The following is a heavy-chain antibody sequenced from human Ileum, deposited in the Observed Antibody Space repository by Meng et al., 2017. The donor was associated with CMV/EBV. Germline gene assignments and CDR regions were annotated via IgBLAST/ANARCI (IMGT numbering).Heavy chain of an antibody. J-gene: IGHJ3*01. CDR1: GNTFTNYW. CDR2: IYPDDSNT. V-gene: IGHV5-51*01. CDR3: VRPTAGFPHAFDV. D-gene: IGHD4-17*01. Sequence: KVSCKGSGNTFTNYWIGWVRQMPGKGLEWMGVIYPDDSNTRYSPSFQGHVTISADRSISTAYLQWSSLKASDTAIYYCVRPTAGFPHAFDVWGQGTRVTGSS.